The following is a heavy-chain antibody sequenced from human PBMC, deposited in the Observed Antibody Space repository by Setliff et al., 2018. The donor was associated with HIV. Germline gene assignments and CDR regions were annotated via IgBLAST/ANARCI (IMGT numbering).Heavy chain of an antibody. CDR2: ISGSGTTT. Sequence: PGGSLRLSCAASGFTFSTYAMSWVRQAPGKGLEWVSVISGSGTTTYYADSVKGRFTISRDNSKNTVYLQMNSLRAEDTAVYYCAREWAARCTDNWYEGGQDHYYYYMDVWGRGTTVTVSS. D-gene: IGHD1-1*01. CDR3: AREWAARCTDNWYEGGQDHYYYYMDV. J-gene: IGHJ6*03. V-gene: IGHV3-23*01. CDR1: GFTFSTYA.